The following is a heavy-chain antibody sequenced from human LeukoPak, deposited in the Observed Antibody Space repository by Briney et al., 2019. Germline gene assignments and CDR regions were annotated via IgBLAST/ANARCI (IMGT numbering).Heavy chain of an antibody. CDR2: INPNSGDT. Sequence: ASVKVSCKASGYTFTGYYIHWVRQAPGQGLEWMGWINPNSGDTNYAQKLQGKVTMTRDTSISTAYMELSRLRSDATAVYYCAKDFVVVVAATSYYGMDVWGQGTTVSVSS. V-gene: IGHV1-2*02. CDR3: AKDFVVVVAATSYYGMDV. J-gene: IGHJ6*02. D-gene: IGHD2-15*01. CDR1: GYTFTGYY.